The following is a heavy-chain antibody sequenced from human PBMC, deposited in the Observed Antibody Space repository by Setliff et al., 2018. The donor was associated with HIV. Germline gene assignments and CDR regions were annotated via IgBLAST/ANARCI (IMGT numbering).Heavy chain of an antibody. CDR1: GDSVSSRSYY. D-gene: IGHD4-4*01. CDR3: ARGLPYTVTTNNVAELTHFDS. V-gene: IGHV4-61*01. CDR2: IYYSGST. Sequence: SETLSLTCTVSGDSVSSRSYYWSWIRQPPGKGLEWIGYIYYSGSTNCNPSFKSRINMSIDTSKNQFSLKLSSVTAADTAVYYCARGLPYTVTTNNVAELTHFDSWGQGTLVTVSS. J-gene: IGHJ4*02.